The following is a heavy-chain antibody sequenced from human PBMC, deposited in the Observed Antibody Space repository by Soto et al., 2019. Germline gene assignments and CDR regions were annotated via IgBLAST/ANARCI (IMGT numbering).Heavy chain of an antibody. J-gene: IGHJ4*02. V-gene: IGHV3-11*05. CDR2: ISSSSSYT. D-gene: IGHD6-13*01. CDR1: GFTFSDYY. Sequence: QVQLVESGGGLVKPGGSLRLSCAASGFTFSDYYMSWIRQAPGKGLEWVSYISSSSSYTNYADSVKGRFTISRDNAKNSLYLQMNSLRAEDTAVYYCAGPTRDSSWYYFDYWGQGTLVTVSS. CDR3: AGPTRDSSWYYFDY.